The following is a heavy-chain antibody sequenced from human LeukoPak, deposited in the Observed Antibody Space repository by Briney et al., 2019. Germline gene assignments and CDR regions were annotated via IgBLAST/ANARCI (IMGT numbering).Heavy chain of an antibody. CDR2: INHSGST. CDR1: GGSFSGYY. D-gene: IGHD2-2*01. J-gene: IGHJ4*02. CDR3: ARGPSAKDIVVVPALRPFDY. V-gene: IGHV4-34*01. Sequence: KPSETLSLTCAVYGGSFSGYYRSWIRQPPGKGLEWIGEINHSGSTNYNPSLKSRVTISVDTSKNQFSLKLSSVTAADTAVYYCARGPSAKDIVVVPALRPFDYWGQGTLVTVSS.